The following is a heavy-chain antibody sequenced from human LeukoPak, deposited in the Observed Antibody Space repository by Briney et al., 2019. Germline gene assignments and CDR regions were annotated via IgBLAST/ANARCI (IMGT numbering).Heavy chain of an antibody. CDR2: INPNSGGT. J-gene: IGHJ6*02. Sequence: ASVKVSCKASGYTFTGYYMHWVRQAPGQGLEWMGWINPNSGGTNYAQKFQGWVTMTRDTSISTAYMELSSLRSEDTAVYYCARGRGLRFLNLPMDVWGQGTTVTVSS. CDR1: GYTFTGYY. CDR3: ARGRGLRFLNLPMDV. D-gene: IGHD3-3*01. V-gene: IGHV1-2*04.